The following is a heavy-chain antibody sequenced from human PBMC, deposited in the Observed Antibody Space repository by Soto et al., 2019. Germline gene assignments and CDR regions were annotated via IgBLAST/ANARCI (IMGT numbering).Heavy chain of an antibody. Sequence: PGGSLRLSCAASGFTVSSNYMSWVRQAPGKGLEWVSVIYSGGSTYYADSVKGRFTISRDNSKNTLYLQMNSLRAEDTAVYYCARDLRGYDFLAAFDIWGQGTMVTVSS. J-gene: IGHJ3*02. D-gene: IGHD5-12*01. CDR2: IYSGGST. V-gene: IGHV3-66*01. CDR1: GFTVSSNY. CDR3: ARDLRGYDFLAAFDI.